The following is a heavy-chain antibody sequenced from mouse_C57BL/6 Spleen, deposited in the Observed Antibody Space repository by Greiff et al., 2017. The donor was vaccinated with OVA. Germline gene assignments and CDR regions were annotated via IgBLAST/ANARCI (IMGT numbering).Heavy chain of an antibody. V-gene: IGHV2-2*01. CDR3: ARGDYYGSSYVGYFDY. CDR2: IWSGGST. J-gene: IGHJ2*01. Sequence: VQVVESGPGLVQPSQSLSITCTVSGFSLTSYGVHWVRQSPGTGLEWLGVIWSGGSTDYNAAFISRLSISKDNSKSQVFFKMNSLQADDTAIYYCARGDYYGSSYVGYFDYWGQGTTLTVSS. D-gene: IGHD1-1*01. CDR1: GFSLTSYG.